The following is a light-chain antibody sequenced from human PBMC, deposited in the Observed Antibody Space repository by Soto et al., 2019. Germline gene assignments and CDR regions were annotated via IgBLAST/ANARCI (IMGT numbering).Light chain of an antibody. CDR2: GAS. Sequence: EIVLTQSPSTLSVSLGDRATLSCMASQSVSLSLAWYQMRPGQPPRLLIYGASTRATDIPARFSGSRSGAEFTLTINSLQSEDFAVYYCQPYNNWPLTFGGGTKVDIK. CDR1: QSVSLS. CDR3: QPYNNWPLT. V-gene: IGKV3-15*01. J-gene: IGKJ4*01.